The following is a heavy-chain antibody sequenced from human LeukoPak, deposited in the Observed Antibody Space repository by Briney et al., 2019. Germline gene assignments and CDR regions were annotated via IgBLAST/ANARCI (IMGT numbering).Heavy chain of an antibody. D-gene: IGHD3-10*01. CDR1: GFTFSSYW. V-gene: IGHV3-7*01. Sequence: PGGSLRLSCAASGFTFSSYWMSWVRQAPGRGLGWVANIKQDGSEIYYVDSVKGRLTISRDNAKNSLFLQMNSLRAEDTAVYYCTRDFQGRYFYHMDVWGKGTTVTVSS. J-gene: IGHJ6*03. CDR2: IKQDGSEI. CDR3: TRDFQGRYFYHMDV.